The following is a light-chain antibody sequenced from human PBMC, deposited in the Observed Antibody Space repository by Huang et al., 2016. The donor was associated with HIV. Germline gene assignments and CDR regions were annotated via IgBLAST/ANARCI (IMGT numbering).Light chain of an antibody. J-gene: IGKJ1*01. Sequence: EIVMTQSPATLSVSPGERATLSCRASQSVSSNLAWYQQKPGQAPMLLISGASTSATGIPARFSGSGSGTEFTLTISSLQSEDFAVYYCQQYNKWPRTFGQGTKVEIK. CDR2: GAS. CDR3: QQYNKWPRT. V-gene: IGKV3-15*01. CDR1: QSVSSN.